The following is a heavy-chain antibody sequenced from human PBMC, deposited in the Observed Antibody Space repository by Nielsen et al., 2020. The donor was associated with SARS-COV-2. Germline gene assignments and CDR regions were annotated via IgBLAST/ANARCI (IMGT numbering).Heavy chain of an antibody. D-gene: IGHD5-24*01. J-gene: IGHJ6*02. V-gene: IGHV4-34*01. CDR2: INHSGST. CDR1: GGSFSGYY. Sequence: SETLSLTCAVYGGSFSGYYWSWIRQPPGKGLEWIGEINHSGSTNYNPSLKSRVTISVDTSKNQFSLKLSFVTAADTAVYYCARDRQGYNYYYGMDVWGQGTTVTVS. CDR3: ARDRQGYNYYYGMDV.